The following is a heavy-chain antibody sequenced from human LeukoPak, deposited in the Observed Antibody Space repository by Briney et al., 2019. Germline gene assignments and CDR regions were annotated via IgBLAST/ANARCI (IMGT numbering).Heavy chain of an antibody. Sequence: GGSLRLSCAASGFTFSDYNMNWVRQAPGKGLEWISYINENSETAFYAPSLKGRFTISRDNAKNLLYLQMNSLRDEDTAVYYCARGLGSSWFYRWGQGTLVTVSS. J-gene: IGHJ4*02. V-gene: IGHV3-48*02. CDR1: GFTFSDYN. CDR2: INENSETA. CDR3: ARGLGSSWFYR. D-gene: IGHD6-13*01.